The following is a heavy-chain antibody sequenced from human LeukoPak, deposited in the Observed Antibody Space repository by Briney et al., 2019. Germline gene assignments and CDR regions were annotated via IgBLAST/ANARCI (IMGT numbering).Heavy chain of an antibody. CDR3: ARDYSSAWWFDF. J-gene: IGHJ4*02. D-gene: IGHD6-19*01. V-gene: IGHV1-69*04. CDR2: IIPILGIA. CDR1: GGTFSSYT. Sequence: GASVKVSCKASGGTFSSYTISWVRQAPGQGREWMGRIIPILGIANYAQKFQGRVTITADKSTSTAYMELSSLRSEDTAVYYCARDYSSAWWFDFWGQGTLVTVSS.